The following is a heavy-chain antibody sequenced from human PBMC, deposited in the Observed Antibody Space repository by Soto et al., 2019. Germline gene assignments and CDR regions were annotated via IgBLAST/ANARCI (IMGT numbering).Heavy chain of an antibody. CDR1: GFTFSSYG. V-gene: IGHV3-23*01. J-gene: IGHJ5*02. CDR2: ITGSGGVT. D-gene: IGHD6-6*01. Sequence: PGGSLRLSCAASGFTFSSYGMSWVRQAPRKGLEWVASITGSGGVTWYADSVRGRFTISRDNSKILLHLQMNSLRAEDTAVYYCAKAIAARPRGVHRFDPRGQGTLVTVS. CDR3: AKAIAARPRGVHRFDP.